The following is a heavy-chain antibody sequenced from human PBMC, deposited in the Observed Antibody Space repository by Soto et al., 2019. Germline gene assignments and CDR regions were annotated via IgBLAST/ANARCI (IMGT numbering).Heavy chain of an antibody. D-gene: IGHD6-13*01. V-gene: IGHV3-23*01. CDR1: GFTFSSYA. CDR2: ISGSGGST. Sequence: PVGSLRLSCAASGFTFSSYAMSWVRQAPGKGLEWVSAISGSGGSTYYADSVKGRFTISRDNSKNTLYLQMNSLRAEDTAVYYCAKDWGTGLPGYSYYKCVWGKGTTVTVSS. CDR3: AKDWGTGLPGYSYYKCV. J-gene: IGHJ6*04.